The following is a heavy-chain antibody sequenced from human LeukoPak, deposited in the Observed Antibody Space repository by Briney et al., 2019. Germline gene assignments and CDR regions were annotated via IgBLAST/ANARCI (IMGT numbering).Heavy chain of an antibody. CDR1: GFTFRRYS. CDR2: ISGSSSYI. J-gene: IGHJ4*02. Sequence: GGSLRLSCAASGFTFRRYSMNWVRQAPGKGLEWVSSISGSSSYIYYADSVKGRFTISRDNAKNSLYLQMNSLRAEDTAVYYCAKDPYESGGYELDYWGQGTLVTVSS. CDR3: AKDPYESGGYELDY. D-gene: IGHD1-26*01. V-gene: IGHV3-21*01.